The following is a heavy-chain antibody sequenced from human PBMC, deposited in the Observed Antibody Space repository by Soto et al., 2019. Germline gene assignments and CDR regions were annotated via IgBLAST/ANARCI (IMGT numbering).Heavy chain of an antibody. J-gene: IGHJ6*03. V-gene: IGHV1-2*02. CDR1: GDSFNDYY. Sequence: ASVKVSCKTSGDSFNDYYIHWVRQAPGQRLEWKGRINPNCGATKYAQKFQGRVTVTRDTSIRTVFMELSSLRSDDTAVYYCARESGGATATLDYYYFYMDVWGKGTTVTVSS. CDR3: ARESGGATATLDYYYFYMDV. D-gene: IGHD5-12*01. CDR2: INPNCGAT.